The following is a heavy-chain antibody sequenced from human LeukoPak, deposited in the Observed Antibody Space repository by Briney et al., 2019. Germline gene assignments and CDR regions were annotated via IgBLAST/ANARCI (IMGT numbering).Heavy chain of an antibody. CDR3: ARSRRYCSSTSCYGGPRGGRFDY. V-gene: IGHV1-3*01. D-gene: IGHD2-2*01. CDR2: INAGNGNT. CDR1: GYTFTSYA. J-gene: IGHJ4*02. Sequence: GASVKVSCKASGYTFTSYAMHWVRQAPGQRLEWMGWINAGNGNTKYSQKFQGRVTIARDTSASTAYMELSSLRSEDTAVYYCARSRRYCSSTSCYGGPRGGRFDYWGQGTLVTVSS.